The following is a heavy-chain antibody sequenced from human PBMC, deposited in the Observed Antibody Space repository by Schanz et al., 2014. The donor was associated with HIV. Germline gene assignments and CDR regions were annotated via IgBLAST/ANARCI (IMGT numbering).Heavy chain of an antibody. V-gene: IGHV3-30*18. CDR2: ISYDGSDI. D-gene: IGHD3-3*01. Sequence: QVQLVESGGGVVQPGRSLRLSCAASGFIFKNYGMHWVRQAPGKGLEWMADISYDGSDINYADSVKGRFTISRDNSRDTLYLQMNSLRAEDTAVYYCAKASESIFGVEGLDFWGQGTLVIVSS. J-gene: IGHJ4*02. CDR3: AKASESIFGVEGLDF. CDR1: GFIFKNYG.